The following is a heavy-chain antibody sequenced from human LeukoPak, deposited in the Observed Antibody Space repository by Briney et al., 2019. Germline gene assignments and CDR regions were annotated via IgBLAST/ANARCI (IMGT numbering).Heavy chain of an antibody. J-gene: IGHJ4*02. V-gene: IGHV4-39*01. Sequence: SETLSLTCTVSGGSISSSSYYWGWIRQPPGKGLEWIGSIYYSGSTYYNPSLKSRVTISVDTSKNQFSLKLSSVTAADTAVYYCARGFTEYYYDSSGYPYDYWGQGTLVTVSS. CDR3: ARGFTEYYYDSSGYPYDY. CDR2: IYYSGST. D-gene: IGHD3-22*01. CDR1: GGSISSSSYY.